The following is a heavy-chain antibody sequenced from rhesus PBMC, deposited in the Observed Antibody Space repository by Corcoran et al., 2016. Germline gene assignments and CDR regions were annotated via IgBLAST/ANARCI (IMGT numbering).Heavy chain of an antibody. D-gene: IGHD2-2*01. CDR3: VRMEDRTDWPGFDS. V-gene: IGHV4-147*01. Sequence: QVQLQESGPGLVKPSETLSLPCAVSGGPLSNNYWNWLRPSPGLGLEWIGRIRGSGGTTSYNPSLKTRLTISTDTSKNQFSLKLTSVTAADTAIYYCVRMEDRTDWPGFDSWGQGVLVTVSS. CDR2: IRGSGGTT. J-gene: IGHJ4*01. CDR1: GGPLSNNY.